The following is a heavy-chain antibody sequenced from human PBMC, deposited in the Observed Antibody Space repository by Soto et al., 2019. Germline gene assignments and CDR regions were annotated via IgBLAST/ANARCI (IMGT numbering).Heavy chain of an antibody. V-gene: IGHV1-18*04. D-gene: IGHD5-18*01. CDR1: GYTFTSYG. J-gene: IGHJ4*02. CDR3: ARVGYSYGEIYYFDY. CDR2: ISAYNGNT. Sequence: ASVKVSCKASGYTFTSYGISWVRQAPGQGLEWMGWISAYNGNTNYAQKLQGRVTMTTDTSTSTAYMELRSLRSDDTAVYYCARVGYSYGEIYYFDYWGQGTLVTVSS.